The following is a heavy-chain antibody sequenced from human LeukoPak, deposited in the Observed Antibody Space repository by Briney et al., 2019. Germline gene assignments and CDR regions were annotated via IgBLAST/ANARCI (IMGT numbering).Heavy chain of an antibody. CDR2: ISGSGGST. CDR3: AKVVRIAVAKNLFDR. J-gene: IGHJ5*02. V-gene: IGHV3-23*01. D-gene: IGHD6-19*01. CDR1: GFTFSSYA. Sequence: GGSLRLSCAASGFTFSSYAMSWVRQAPGKGLEWVSAISGSGGSTYYADFVKRRFTFSRDTSNNTPYLQMNSLRAEHTAVYYCAKVVRIAVAKNLFDRWGEGTLVTVSS.